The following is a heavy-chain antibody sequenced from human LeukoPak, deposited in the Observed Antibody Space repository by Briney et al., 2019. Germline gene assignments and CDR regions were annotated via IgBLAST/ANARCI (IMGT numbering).Heavy chain of an antibody. D-gene: IGHD3-9*01. J-gene: IGHJ5*02. Sequence: GGSLRLSCAASGFTFSRYWVSWVRQAPGKGLEWVANIKQDGSEKYYMDSVKGRFTISRDNAKNSLYLQMNSLRAEDTAVYYCARDTPYYDILTGYYNNWFDPWGQGTLVTVSS. CDR1: GFTFSRYW. CDR2: IKQDGSEK. V-gene: IGHV3-7*01. CDR3: ARDTPYYDILTGYYNNWFDP.